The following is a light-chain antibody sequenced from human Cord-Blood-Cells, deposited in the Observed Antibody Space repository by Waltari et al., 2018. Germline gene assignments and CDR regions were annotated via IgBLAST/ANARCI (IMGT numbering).Light chain of an antibody. Sequence: EIVLTQSPGTLSLSPGERAPLPCTASQSVSSSYLAWYQQKPCQAPRLLIYGASSRATGIPDRFSGSGSGTDFTLTISRLEPEDFAVYYCQQYGSSPQTFGQGTKVEIK. CDR3: QQYGSSPQT. CDR1: QSVSSSY. J-gene: IGKJ1*01. CDR2: GAS. V-gene: IGKV3-20*01.